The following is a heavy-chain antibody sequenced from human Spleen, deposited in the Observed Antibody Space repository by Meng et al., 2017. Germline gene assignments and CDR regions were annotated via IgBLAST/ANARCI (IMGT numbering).Heavy chain of an antibody. V-gene: IGHV3-11*01. CDR2: ISDGGSTI. CDR1: GFFFSDYY. Sequence: HLVEAGGGLVKPAGSLRLSWSASGFFFSDYYMSCIRQAPGKVLEWVSYISDGGSTIYYADSMKGRFTVSRDNDKNSLYLQVNSLRAEDTAVYYCARLYRTTWFHFDYWGQGALVTVSS. D-gene: IGHD2-2*01. J-gene: IGHJ4*02. CDR3: ARLYRTTWFHFDY.